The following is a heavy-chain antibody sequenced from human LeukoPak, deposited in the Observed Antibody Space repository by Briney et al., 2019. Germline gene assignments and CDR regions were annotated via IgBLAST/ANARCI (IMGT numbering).Heavy chain of an antibody. J-gene: IGHJ4*02. D-gene: IGHD2-2*01. CDR3: ARVGAYCSSSSCLDY. CDR2: ISAYNGNT. CDR1: GYTFTSYG. V-gene: IGHV1-18*01. Sequence: ASVKVSCKTSGYTFTSYGISWVRQAPGQGLEWMGWISAYNGNTDYAQNLQDRVTMTTDTSTSTAYMELRSLRSDDTAVYYCARVGAYCSSSSCLDYWDQGTLVTVSS.